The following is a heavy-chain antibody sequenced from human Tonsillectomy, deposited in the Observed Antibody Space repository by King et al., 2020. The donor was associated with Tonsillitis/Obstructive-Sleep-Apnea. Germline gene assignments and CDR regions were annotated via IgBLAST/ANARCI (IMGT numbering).Heavy chain of an antibody. V-gene: IGHV3-33*01. D-gene: IGHD2-21*01. Sequence: VQLVESGGGVVQPGRSLRLSCAASGFTFRSYGMHWVRQAPGKGLEWVGVIWYDGGNKYYADSVKGRFTISRDNSTNTLYLQMNSLRAEDTAVYYCASDLDCGDECFAFDPWGEGTLVTVSS. J-gene: IGHJ5*02. CDR3: ASDLDCGDECFAFDP. CDR1: GFTFRSYG. CDR2: IWYDGGNK.